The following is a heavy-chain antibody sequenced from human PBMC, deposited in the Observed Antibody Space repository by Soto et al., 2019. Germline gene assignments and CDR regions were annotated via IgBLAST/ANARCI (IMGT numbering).Heavy chain of an antibody. CDR3: ARVGLSGDYVDY. Sequence: ETLPLTCAVYGGSFSGYYWSWIRQPPGKGLEWIGEINHSGSTNYNPSLKSRVTISVDTSKNQFSLKLSSVTAADTAVYYCARVGLSGDYVDYWGQGTLVTVSS. CDR2: INHSGST. D-gene: IGHD3-10*01. CDR1: GGSFSGYY. J-gene: IGHJ4*02. V-gene: IGHV4-34*01.